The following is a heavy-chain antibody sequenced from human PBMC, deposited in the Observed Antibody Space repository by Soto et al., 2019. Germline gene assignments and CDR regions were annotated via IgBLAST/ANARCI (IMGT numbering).Heavy chain of an antibody. CDR2: IDPSDSYT. V-gene: IGHV5-10-1*01. Sequence: GESLKIPCKGSGYSFTSYWISWVRQMPGKGLEWMGRIDPSDSYTNYSPSFQGHVTISADKSISTAYLQWSSLKASDTAMYYCARRLKGTDYYYYGMDVWGQGTTVTVSS. CDR3: ARRLKGTDYYYYGMDV. J-gene: IGHJ6*02. D-gene: IGHD3-16*01. CDR1: GYSFTSYW.